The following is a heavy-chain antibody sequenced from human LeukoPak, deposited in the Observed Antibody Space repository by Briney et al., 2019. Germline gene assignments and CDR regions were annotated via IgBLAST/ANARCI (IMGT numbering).Heavy chain of an antibody. J-gene: IGHJ6*03. D-gene: IGHD6-19*01. V-gene: IGHV3-7*01. CDR3: ARGIAVAGRTLYYMDV. CDR2: IKQDGSEK. CDR1: GFTFSSYW. Sequence: GGSLRLSCAASGFTFSSYWMSWVRQAPGKGLEWVANIKQDGSEKYYVDSVKGRFTISRDNAKNSLYLQMNSLRAEDTAVYYCARGIAVAGRTLYYMDVWGKGTTVTVSS.